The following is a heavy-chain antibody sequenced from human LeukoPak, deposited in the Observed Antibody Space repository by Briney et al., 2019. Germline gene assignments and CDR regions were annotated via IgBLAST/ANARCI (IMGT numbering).Heavy chain of an antibody. CDR1: GYTFTSYH. D-gene: IGHD3-22*01. CDR2: MNAESGHT. CDR3: ARGMFDNSGHYYYFYYALDV. Sequence: ASVKVSCKASGYTFTSYHIDWVRQAPGQGPEWMGWMNAESGHTGYAQNLEGRVSMTRDTSTNTAYIELRSLRSEDTAVYFCARGMFDNSGHYYYFYYALDVRGQGTTVTVSS. J-gene: IGHJ6*02. V-gene: IGHV1-8*01.